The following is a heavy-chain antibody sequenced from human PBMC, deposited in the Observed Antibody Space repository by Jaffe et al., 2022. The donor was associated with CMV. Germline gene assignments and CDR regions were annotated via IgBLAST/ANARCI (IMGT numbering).Heavy chain of an antibody. Sequence: EVQLVESGGGLVQPGGSLRLSCAASGFTVSSNYMSWVRQAPGKGLEWVSVIYSGGSTYYADSVKGRFTISRDNSKNTLYLQMNSLRAEDTAVYYCARVVAARPSPLHYYYYYYMDVWGKGTTVTVSS. CDR3: ARVVAARPSPLHYYYYYYMDV. D-gene: IGHD6-6*01. V-gene: IGHV3-66*01. J-gene: IGHJ6*03. CDR1: GFTVSSNY. CDR2: IYSGGST.